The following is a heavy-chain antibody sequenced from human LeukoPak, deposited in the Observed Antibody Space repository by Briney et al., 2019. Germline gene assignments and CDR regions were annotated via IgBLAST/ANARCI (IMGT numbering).Heavy chain of an antibody. V-gene: IGHV3-53*05. CDR2: IYSGGST. J-gene: IGHJ6*03. Sequence: GGSLRLSCAASGFTVSSNYMSWVRQAPGKGLEWVSVIYSGGSTYYADSVKGRFTISRDNSKNTLYLQMNSLRAEDTAVYYCARVGIAAAGTYYYMDVWGKGTTVTVSS. CDR3: ARVGIAAAGTYYYMDV. CDR1: GFTVSSNY. D-gene: IGHD6-13*01.